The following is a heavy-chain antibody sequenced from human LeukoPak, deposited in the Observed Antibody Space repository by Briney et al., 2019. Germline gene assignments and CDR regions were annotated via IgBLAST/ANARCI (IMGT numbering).Heavy chain of an antibody. CDR1: GDSVSTNSAA. V-gene: IGHV6-1*01. CDR3: ARDADTNGYYFDY. CDR2: TYYRSKRYN. J-gene: IGHJ4*02. Sequence: SQTLSLTCAISGDSVSTNSAAWNWIRQSPSRGLEWLGRTYYRSKRYNDYALSVKSRISIEADTSKNQLSLQLKSVTPEDTAVYYCARDADTNGYYFDYWGQGTLVTVSS. D-gene: IGHD3-3*01.